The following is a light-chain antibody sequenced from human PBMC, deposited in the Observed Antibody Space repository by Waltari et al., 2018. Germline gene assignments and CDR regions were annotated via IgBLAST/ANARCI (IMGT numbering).Light chain of an antibody. CDR1: SGTIGRHPY. CDR2: DVT. J-gene: IGLJ2*01. Sequence: QSALTQPAYVSGSPGQSITIPCTGTSGTIGRHPYVSWYQQHPAKAPKLVIYDVTNRPSGVSNRFSGSKSGNTASLTISGLQTEDEADYYCSSYTNDNKVFGGGTKVTVL. CDR3: SSYTNDNKV. V-gene: IGLV2-14*03.